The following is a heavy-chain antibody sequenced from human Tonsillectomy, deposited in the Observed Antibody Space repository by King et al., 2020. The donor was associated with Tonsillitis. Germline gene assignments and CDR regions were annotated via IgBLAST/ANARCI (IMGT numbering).Heavy chain of an antibody. D-gene: IGHD3-22*01. J-gene: IGHJ5*02. CDR3: ARVATYYYDSSGLSWFDP. CDR1: GGTFSSYA. CDR2: IIPILGIA. V-gene: IGHV1-69*04. Sequence: QLVQSGAEVKKPGSSVKVSCKASGGTFSSYAISWVRQAPGQGLEWMGRIIPILGIANYAQKFQGRVTITADKSTSTAYMELSSLRSKDTAVYYCARVATYYYDSSGLSWFDPWGQGTLVTVSS.